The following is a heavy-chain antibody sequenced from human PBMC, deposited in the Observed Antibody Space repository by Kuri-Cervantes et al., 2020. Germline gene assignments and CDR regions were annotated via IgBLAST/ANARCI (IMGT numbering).Heavy chain of an antibody. D-gene: IGHD1-26*01. CDR3: ARGAKNVWGLLIGGYFQH. J-gene: IGHJ1*01. V-gene: IGHV3-30-3*01. CDR1: GFTFSSYA. Sequence: GESLKISCAASGFTFSSYAMHWVRQAPGKGLEWVAVISYDGSNKYYADSVKGRFTISRDNSKNTLYLQMNSLRAGDTAVYYCARGAKNVWGLLIGGYFQHWGQGTLVTVSS. CDR2: ISYDGSNK.